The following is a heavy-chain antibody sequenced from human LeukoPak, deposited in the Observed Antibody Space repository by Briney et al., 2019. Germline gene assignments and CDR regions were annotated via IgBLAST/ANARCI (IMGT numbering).Heavy chain of an antibody. J-gene: IGHJ4*02. CDR2: INQDGSEK. D-gene: IGHD3-10*01. V-gene: IGHV3-7*04. CDR3: ARAYYYDSRNYYIPTSSFDY. Sequence: PGGSLTLSCEASRFTFRKNWMSCGRHAPGKGLEWVANINQDGSEKYFVDSVKGRFTISRDNAKNSLYLQMNSLRAEDTAVYYCARAYYYDSRNYYIPTSSFDYWGQGTLVTVAS. CDR1: RFTFRKNW.